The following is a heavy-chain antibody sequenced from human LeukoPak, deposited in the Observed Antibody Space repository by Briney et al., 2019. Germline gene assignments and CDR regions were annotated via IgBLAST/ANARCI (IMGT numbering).Heavy chain of an antibody. CDR1: GFTFDDYA. CDR3: AKARGGSSSIGYFDY. D-gene: IGHD6-6*01. V-gene: IGHV3-9*01. CDR2: ISWNSGSI. Sequence: PGGSLRLSCAASGFTFDDYAMHWVRQAPGKGLEWVSGISWNSGSIGYADSVKGRFTISRDNSKNSLYLQMNSLRAEDTALYYCAKARGGSSSIGYFDYWGQGTLVTVSS. J-gene: IGHJ4*02.